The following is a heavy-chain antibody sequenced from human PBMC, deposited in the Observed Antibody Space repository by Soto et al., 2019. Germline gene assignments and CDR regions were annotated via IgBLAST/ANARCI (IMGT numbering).Heavy chain of an antibody. V-gene: IGHV4-34*01. J-gene: IGHJ4*02. D-gene: IGHD5-18*01. CDR1: GGSFSGYY. CDR3: AREGYSYGHGGAPFDY. CDR2: INHSGSS. Sequence: QVQLQQWGAGLLKPSETLSLTCAVYGGSFSGYYWSWIRQPPGKGLEWIGEINHSGSSNYNPSLKSRVTISVDTSKNHVSLKLSSVTAADTAVYYCAREGYSYGHGGAPFDYWGQGTLVTVSS.